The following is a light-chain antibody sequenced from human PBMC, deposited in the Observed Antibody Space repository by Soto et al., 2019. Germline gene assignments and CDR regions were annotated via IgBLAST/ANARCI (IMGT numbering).Light chain of an antibody. V-gene: IGKV1-5*01. J-gene: IGKJ1*01. CDR2: DAS. CDR1: HDISYW. CDR3: HSGT. Sequence: DTQMTQSPSTLSASVGDRVTITCRASHDISYWLAWYQQKPGEVPKLLIYDASTLASGVPSRFSGSGSGTDFTLTISILQPDDFATYYCHSGTFGQGTKVEVK.